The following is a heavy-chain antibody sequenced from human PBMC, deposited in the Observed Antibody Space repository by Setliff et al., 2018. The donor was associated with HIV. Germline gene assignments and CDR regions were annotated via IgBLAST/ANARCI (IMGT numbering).Heavy chain of an antibody. CDR1: GFTFSSYW. V-gene: IGHV3-30*03. CDR3: ARGRIALNYYYYMDF. CDR2: ITNDGKKK. J-gene: IGHJ6*03. D-gene: IGHD6-13*01. Sequence: PGGSLRLSCAASGFTFSSYWMSWVRQAPGKGLEWVALITNDGKKKYYADSVTGRFTISRDNSKDTVYLQMNTLSGEDTAVYYCARGRIALNYYYYMDFWGKGTSVTVSS.